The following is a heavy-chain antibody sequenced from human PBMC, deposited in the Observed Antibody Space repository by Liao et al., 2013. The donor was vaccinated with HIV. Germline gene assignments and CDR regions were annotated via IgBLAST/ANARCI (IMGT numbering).Heavy chain of an antibody. D-gene: IGHD3-16*01. CDR1: GGSITSGDHY. J-gene: IGHJ4*02. Sequence: QVQLQESGPGLVKPSETLSLTCTVSGGSITSGDHYWSWIRQPAGKGLEWIGRIDTSGSIKYSPSLKSRVTISLDTSEDQFSLQLSSVTAADTALYYCARFQGGSLHFDYWGQGTLVTVSS. V-gene: IGHV4-61*02. CDR3: ARFQGGSLHFDY. CDR2: IDTSGSI.